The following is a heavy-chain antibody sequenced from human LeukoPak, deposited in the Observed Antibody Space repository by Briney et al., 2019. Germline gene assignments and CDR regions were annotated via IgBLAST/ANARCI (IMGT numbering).Heavy chain of an antibody. CDR1: GFTFSTYW. Sequence: QPGGSLGLSCAASGFTFSTYWMTWVRQAPGKRLEWVANIKQDGSEKYYADSVKGRFTISRDNAKNSLYLQMNSLRAEDTAVYYCARKLYYYDTSGYAGWFGPWGQGTLVTVSS. J-gene: IGHJ5*02. CDR2: IKQDGSEK. CDR3: ARKLYYYDTSGYAGWFGP. D-gene: IGHD3-22*01. V-gene: IGHV3-7*05.